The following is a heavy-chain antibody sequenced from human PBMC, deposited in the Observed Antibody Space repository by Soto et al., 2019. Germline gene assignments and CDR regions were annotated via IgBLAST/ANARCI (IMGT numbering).Heavy chain of an antibody. V-gene: IGHV4-59*08. Sequence: QVQLQESGPGLVKPSETLSLTCTVSGGSITNYYCSWFRQPPGKGLEWIGYIQYNGYSAYNLSLKRRVTKSMDTYKTQFSLMVESVTATDTAVYYCARHGFGPLHGLVDVWGQGTTVIVSS. CDR1: GGSITNYY. CDR2: IQYNGYS. D-gene: IGHD3-10*01. CDR3: ARHGFGPLHGLVDV. J-gene: IGHJ6*02.